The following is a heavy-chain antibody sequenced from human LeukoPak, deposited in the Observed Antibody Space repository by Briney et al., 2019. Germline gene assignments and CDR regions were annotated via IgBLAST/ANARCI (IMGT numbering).Heavy chain of an antibody. CDR1: GGSISSSSYY. J-gene: IGHJ6*03. CDR2: IYYSGST. CDR3: ARTTVVNYYYYYMDV. Sequence: SETLSLTCTVSGGSISSSSYYWGWLRQPPGKGLEWIASIYYSGSTYYNPSLKSRVTISVDTSKNQFSLKLSSVTAADTAVYYCARTTVVNYYYYYMDVWGKGTTVTVSS. D-gene: IGHD4-23*01. V-gene: IGHV4-39*07.